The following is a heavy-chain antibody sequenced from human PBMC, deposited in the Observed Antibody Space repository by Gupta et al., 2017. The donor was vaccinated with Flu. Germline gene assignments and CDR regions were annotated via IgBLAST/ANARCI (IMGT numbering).Heavy chain of an antibody. CDR1: GGSFSNFG. D-gene: IGHD7-27*01. Sequence: QAQLQQCAAGLFTPSETLSFTGGVSGGSFSNFGWTWLRQPPGKGREWIGEISPDGRTNYSPTLKSRVTISLDTSNDQFTMNVISVTAADKAGYYCARAPTWALDLWGQGALVTVSS. CDR3: ARAPTWALDL. CDR2: ISPDGRT. V-gene: IGHV4-34*01. J-gene: IGHJ5*02.